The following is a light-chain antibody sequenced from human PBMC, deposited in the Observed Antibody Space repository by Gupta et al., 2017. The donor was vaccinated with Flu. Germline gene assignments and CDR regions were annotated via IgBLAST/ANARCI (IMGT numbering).Light chain of an antibody. CDR2: CAS. CDR1: QSVSSN. CDR3: QQYKNSPLT. J-gene: IGKJ4*01. V-gene: IGKV3-15*01. Sequence: TVMTQPPATLSVSPGERATLSCRASQSVSSNLAWYQQKPGQAPRLLIYCASTRASGIPARFSGSGSGTEFTLTISRLQSEDVAVYYCQQYKNSPLTFGGGTKVDFK.